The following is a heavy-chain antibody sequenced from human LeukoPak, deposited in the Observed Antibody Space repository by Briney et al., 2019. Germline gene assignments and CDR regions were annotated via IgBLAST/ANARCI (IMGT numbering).Heavy chain of an antibody. J-gene: IGHJ4*02. CDR1: GFSFSSYD. D-gene: IGHD6-19*01. Sequence: PGKSLRLSCAVSGFSFSSYDMHWVRQAPGKGLEWVAAIKYDGNNKYYVESVKGRLTISRDNSRNILYLQMNSLRVEDTAVYSCSILAVASDFDYWGQGTLVTVSS. V-gene: IGHV3-33*01. CDR3: SILAVASDFDY. CDR2: IKYDGNNK.